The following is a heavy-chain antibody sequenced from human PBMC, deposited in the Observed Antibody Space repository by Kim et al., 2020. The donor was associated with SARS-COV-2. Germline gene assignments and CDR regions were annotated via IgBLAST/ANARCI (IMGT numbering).Heavy chain of an antibody. CDR1: GFTFSDYY. J-gene: IGHJ4*02. Sequence: GGSLRLSCAASGFTFSDYYMSWIRQAPGKGLEWVSYISSSGSTIYYADSVKGRFTISRDNAKNSLYLQMNSLRAEDTAVYYCASSYGKGDLYYFDYWGQGTLVTVSS. CDR2: ISSSGSTI. D-gene: IGHD1-26*01. CDR3: ASSYGKGDLYYFDY. V-gene: IGHV3-11*01.